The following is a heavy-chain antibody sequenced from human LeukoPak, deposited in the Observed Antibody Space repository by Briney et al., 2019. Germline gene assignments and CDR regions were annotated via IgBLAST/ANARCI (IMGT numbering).Heavy chain of an antibody. Sequence: PGGSLRLSCAASGFTFSSYWMSWVRQAPGKGLEWVANIKQDGSEKYYVDSVKGRFTIPRDNAKNSLYLQMNSLRAEDTAVYYCARDMATVTTSPSDYWGQGTLVTVSS. D-gene: IGHD4-17*01. J-gene: IGHJ4*02. CDR3: ARDMATVTTSPSDY. V-gene: IGHV3-7*01. CDR1: GFTFSSYW. CDR2: IKQDGSEK.